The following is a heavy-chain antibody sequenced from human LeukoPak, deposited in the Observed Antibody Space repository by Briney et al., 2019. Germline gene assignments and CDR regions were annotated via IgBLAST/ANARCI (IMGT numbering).Heavy chain of an antibody. V-gene: IGHV1-18*01. CDR3: ARDMGVGGDYFDY. CDR2: ISAYNGNT. D-gene: IGHD1-26*01. CDR1: GYTFTSYG. Sequence: ASVKVSCTASGYTFTSYGISWVRQAPGQGLEWMGWISAYNGNTNYAQKLQGRVTMTTDTSTSTAYTELRSLRSDDTAVYYCARDMGVGGDYFDYWGQGTLVTVSS. J-gene: IGHJ4*02.